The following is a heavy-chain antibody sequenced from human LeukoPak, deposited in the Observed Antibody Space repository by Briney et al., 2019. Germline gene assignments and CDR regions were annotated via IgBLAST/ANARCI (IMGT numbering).Heavy chain of an antibody. CDR3: ARLNDILTAIYY. V-gene: IGHV4-39*01. J-gene: IGHJ4*02. CDR1: GGSISSSGVY. CDR2: IYYSGST. Sequence: SETLSLTCTVSGGSISSSGVYWGWIRQPPGKGLEWIASIYYSGSTYYNPSLESRVTIAADTSKNQFSLKLSSVTAADTAVYYCARLNDILTAIYYWGQGTLVTVSS. D-gene: IGHD3-9*01.